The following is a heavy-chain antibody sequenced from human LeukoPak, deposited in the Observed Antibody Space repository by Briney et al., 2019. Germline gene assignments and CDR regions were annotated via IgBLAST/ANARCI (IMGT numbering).Heavy chain of an antibody. V-gene: IGHV4-38-2*02. CDR1: GQSISSGYY. J-gene: IGHJ3*02. D-gene: IGHD4-17*01. CDR3: TREYGFMTTVFHAFDI. CDR2: IYHSGST. Sequence: SETLSLTCTVSGQSISSGYYWGWIRLPPGKGLEWIGNIYHSGSTYYNLSLKSRVTISVDTSKNQFSLKLSSVTAADTAIYYCTREYGFMTTVFHAFDIWGQGTMVTVSS.